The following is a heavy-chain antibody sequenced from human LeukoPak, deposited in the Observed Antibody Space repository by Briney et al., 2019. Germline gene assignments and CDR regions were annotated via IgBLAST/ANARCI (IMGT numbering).Heavy chain of an antibody. CDR1: GYTFTRYY. Sequence: ASVKVSCKASGYTFTRYYVHWVRQAPGQGLEWMGLIKPSGGSTSHAQKFQGRVTMTRDTSTNTVYMELSSLKSEDTAVYYCARGDLSSSPYYFDYWGQGTPVTVSS. CDR2: IKPSGGST. CDR3: ARGDLSSSPYYFDY. J-gene: IGHJ4*02. V-gene: IGHV1-46*01. D-gene: IGHD6-6*01.